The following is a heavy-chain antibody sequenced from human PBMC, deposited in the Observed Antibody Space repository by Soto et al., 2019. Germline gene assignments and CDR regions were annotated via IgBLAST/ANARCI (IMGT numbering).Heavy chain of an antibody. V-gene: IGHV1-8*01. J-gene: IGHJ6*03. CDR1: GYTFTSYD. CDR3: ARGGCTPSSGGSCYYYYYYMDV. Sequence: QVPLVQSGAEVKKPGASVKVSCKASGYTFTSYDINWVRQATGQGLEWMGWMNPNSGNTGYAQKFQGRVTMTRNTSISTAYMELSSLRSEDTAVYYCARGGCTPSSGGSCYYYYYYMDVWGKGTTVTVSS. CDR2: MNPNSGNT. D-gene: IGHD2-15*01.